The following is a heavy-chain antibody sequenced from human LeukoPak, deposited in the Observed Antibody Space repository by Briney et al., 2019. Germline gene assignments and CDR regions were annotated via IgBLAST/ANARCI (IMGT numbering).Heavy chain of an antibody. CDR3: LRDAQRPRLTPDY. CDR1: GYTFNIYG. J-gene: IGHJ4*02. CDR2: ISTYNGDI. Sequence: ASVKVSCKASGYTFNIYGISWVRQAPGQGLEWMGWISTYNGDIKYVQNLQGRVTMTTDTSTSTAYMELMSLRSDDTAVYYCLRDAQRPRLTPDYWGQGTLVTVSS. V-gene: IGHV1-18*01. D-gene: IGHD6-25*01.